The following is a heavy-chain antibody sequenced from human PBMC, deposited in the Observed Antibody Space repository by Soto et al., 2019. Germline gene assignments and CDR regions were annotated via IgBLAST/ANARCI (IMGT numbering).Heavy chain of an antibody. CDR1: GYTFTSYG. J-gene: IGHJ3*02. D-gene: IGHD6-19*01. CDR2: ISAYNGNT. V-gene: IGHV1-18*01. Sequence: ASVKVSCKASGYTFTSYGISWVRQAPGQGLEWMGWISAYNGNTNYAQKLQGRVTMTTDTSTSTAYMELRSLRSDDTAVYYCARDYSSGWYWSAFEIWGQGTMVTVSS. CDR3: ARDYSSGWYWSAFEI.